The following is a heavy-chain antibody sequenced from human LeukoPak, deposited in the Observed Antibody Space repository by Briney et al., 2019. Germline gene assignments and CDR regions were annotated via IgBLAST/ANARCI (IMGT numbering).Heavy chain of an antibody. CDR1: GGSISSSSYY. D-gene: IGHD6-13*01. J-gene: IGHJ4*02. CDR3: ARHRAPGRQLGPSYDY. CDR2: IYYSGST. Sequence: SETLXLTCTVSGGSISSSSYYWGWSRRPPGKGLEGIGSIYYSGSTNYNPSLKSRVTISVDTSKNQFSLKLSSVTAADTAVYYCARHRAPGRQLGPSYDYWGQGTLVTVSS. V-gene: IGHV4-39*01.